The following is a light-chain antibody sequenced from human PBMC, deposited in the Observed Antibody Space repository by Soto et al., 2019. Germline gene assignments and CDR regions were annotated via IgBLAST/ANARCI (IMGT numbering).Light chain of an antibody. CDR3: CSYAGSNIFAV. V-gene: IGLV2-23*01. CDR2: EDN. J-gene: IGLJ3*02. CDR1: SSDIGSYDR. Sequence: QSALTQPASVSGSPGQSITISCTGTSSDIGSYDRVSWYQWHPGKAPKLIIYEDNRRPSEISNRFSGSKSGNTASLTISGLQAEDEADDYCCSYAGSNIFAVFGGGTKLTVL.